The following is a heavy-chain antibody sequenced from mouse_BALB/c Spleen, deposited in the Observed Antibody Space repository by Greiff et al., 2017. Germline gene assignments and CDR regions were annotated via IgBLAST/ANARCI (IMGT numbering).Heavy chain of an antibody. CDR2: ISYDGSN. Sequence: ESGPGLVKPSQSLSLTCSVTGYSITSGYYWNWIRQFPGNKLEWMGYISYDGSNNYNPSLKNRISITRDTSKNQFFLKLNSVTTEDTATYYCARDLITTTAYFDYWGQGTTLTVSS. D-gene: IGHD2-4*01. J-gene: IGHJ2*01. V-gene: IGHV3-6*02. CDR3: ARDLITTTAYFDY. CDR1: GYSITSGYY.